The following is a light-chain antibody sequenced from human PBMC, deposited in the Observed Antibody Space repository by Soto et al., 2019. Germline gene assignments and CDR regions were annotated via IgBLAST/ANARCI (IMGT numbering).Light chain of an antibody. J-gene: IGKJ1*01. CDR3: QQYSRDST. CDR1: LTISSY. V-gene: IGKV1-5*01. Sequence: DIHLTQSPSTLSASVGDRVTITCRASLTISSYLNWYQQKSGKAPKLLISAASSLESGVPPRFSGSGSGTESTLTISSLHPDDFASYYCQQYSRDSTFGQGTKVDI. CDR2: AAS.